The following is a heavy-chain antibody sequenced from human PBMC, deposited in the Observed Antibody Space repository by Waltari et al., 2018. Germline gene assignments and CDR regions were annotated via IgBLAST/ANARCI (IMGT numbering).Heavy chain of an antibody. CDR1: GYTLTELS. J-gene: IGHJ4*02. CDR2: LDPEDGET. CDR3: ATAPPYYYGSGSYYNVGDY. Sequence: QVQLVQSGAEVKKPGASVKVSCKVSGYTLTELSMHWVRQAPGQGLEWMGGLDPEDGETIYAQKFQGRVTMTEDTSTDTAYMELSSLRSEDTAVYYCATAPPYYYGSGSYYNVGDYWGQGTLVTVSS. D-gene: IGHD3-10*01. V-gene: IGHV1-24*01.